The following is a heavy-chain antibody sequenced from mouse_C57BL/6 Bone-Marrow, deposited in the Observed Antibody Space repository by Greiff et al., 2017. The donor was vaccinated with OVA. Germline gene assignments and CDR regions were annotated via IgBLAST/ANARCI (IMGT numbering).Heavy chain of an antibody. CDR1: GYTFTDYN. J-gene: IGHJ3*01. D-gene: IGHD3-2*02. CDR2: INPNNGGT. CDR3: ARETAQAPFAY. V-gene: IGHV1-18*01. Sequence: EVKLQESGPELVKPGASVKIPCKASGYTFTDYNMDWVKQSHGKSLEWIGDINPNNGGTIYNQKFKGKATLTVEKSSSTAYMELRSLTSEDTAVYYCARETAQAPFAYWGQGTLVTVSA.